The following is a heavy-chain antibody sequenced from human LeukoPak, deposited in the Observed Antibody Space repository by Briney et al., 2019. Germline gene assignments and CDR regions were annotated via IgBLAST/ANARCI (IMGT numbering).Heavy chain of an antibody. CDR1: GGSFSGYY. Sequence: SETLSLTCAVYGGSFSGYYWSWNRQPPGKGLEWIGEINHSGSTNYNPSLKSRVTISVDTSKNQFSLKLSSVTAADTAVYYCARELGGIDAFDIWGQGTMVTVSS. J-gene: IGHJ3*02. CDR2: INHSGST. V-gene: IGHV4-34*01. D-gene: IGHD1-26*01. CDR3: ARELGGIDAFDI.